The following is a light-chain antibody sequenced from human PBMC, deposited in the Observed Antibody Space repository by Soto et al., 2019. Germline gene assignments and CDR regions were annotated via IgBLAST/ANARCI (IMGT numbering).Light chain of an antibody. Sequence: EIVLTPSPATLSVSPVERATLSCRASQSISSLLAWYRQKPGQAPRLLIYGASTRATGIPARFGGSGSGTDFTLTISSLQSEDFAAYYCQQYYDWPITFGQGTKVDIK. CDR3: QQYYDWPIT. CDR2: GAS. J-gene: IGKJ1*01. V-gene: IGKV3-15*01. CDR1: QSISSL.